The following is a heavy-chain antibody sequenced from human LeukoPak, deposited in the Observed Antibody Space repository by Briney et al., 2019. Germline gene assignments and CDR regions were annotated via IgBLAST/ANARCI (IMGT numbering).Heavy chain of an antibody. CDR1: GGPFSGYY. D-gene: IGHD3-9*01. CDR3: ARRLTGYYPYYYYYGMDV. V-gene: IGHV4-34*01. J-gene: IGHJ6*02. Sequence: SETLSLTCAVYGGPFSGYYWSWIRQPPGKGLEWIGAINHSGSTNYNPSLKSRVTISVDTSKNQLSLKLSSVTAADTAVYYCARRLTGYYPYYYYYGMDVWGQGTTVTVSS. CDR2: INHSGST.